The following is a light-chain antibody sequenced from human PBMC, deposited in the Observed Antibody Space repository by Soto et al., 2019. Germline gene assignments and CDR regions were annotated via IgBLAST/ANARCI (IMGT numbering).Light chain of an antibody. V-gene: IGKV3-15*01. CDR2: AAS. CDR1: LSVVSS. CDR3: QQYNNWRT. J-gene: IGKJ1*01. Sequence: EIVMTQAPATLSVSPGESATLSCRASLSVVSSLAWFQQKPGQAPRLIIHAASTRATGIPARFSGSGFGTEFTLIISSLQSEDFAVYYCQQYNNWRTFGQGTKVEIK.